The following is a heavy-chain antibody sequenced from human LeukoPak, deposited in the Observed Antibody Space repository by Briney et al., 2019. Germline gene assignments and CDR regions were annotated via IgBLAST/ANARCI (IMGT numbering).Heavy chain of an antibody. J-gene: IGHJ4*02. Sequence: SETLSLTCTVSGDSISSYYRNWIRQPPGKGLEWIGNIRYSGSTNYNPSLKSRVTISLDTSKNQFSLRLSSVAAADTAVYYCARDKGYHFDYWGQGTLVTVSS. D-gene: IGHD6-13*01. CDR1: GDSISSYY. CDR2: IRYSGST. V-gene: IGHV4-59*01. CDR3: ARDKGYHFDY.